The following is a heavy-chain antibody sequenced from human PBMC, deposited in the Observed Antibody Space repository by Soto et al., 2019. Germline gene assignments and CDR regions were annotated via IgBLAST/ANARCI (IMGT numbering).Heavy chain of an antibody. CDR3: ARDNRDIVVVVAASPINWFDP. J-gene: IGHJ5*02. V-gene: IGHV3-30-3*01. Sequence: PGGSLRLSCAASDFTVGNNYMTWVRQAPGKGLEWVSVISYDGSNKYYADSVKGRFTISRDNSKNTLYLQMNSLRAEDTAVYYCARDNRDIVVVVAASPINWFDPWGQGTLVTVSS. D-gene: IGHD2-15*01. CDR1: DFTVGNNY. CDR2: ISYDGSNK.